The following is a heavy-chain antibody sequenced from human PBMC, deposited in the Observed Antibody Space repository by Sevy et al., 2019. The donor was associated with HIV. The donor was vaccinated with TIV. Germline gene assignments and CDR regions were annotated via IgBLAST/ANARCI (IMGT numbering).Heavy chain of an antibody. CDR1: GGSISGSTYY. CDR2: LYYGGST. D-gene: IGHD3-10*01. CDR3: VGHLTIYLYWYFDL. Sequence: SETLSLTCSVSGGSISGSTYYWGWIRQSPGKGLEWIGSLYYGGSTYSNPSLKSRVTTSVDASKNQFSLKLNSVTAADTAMYYCVGHLTIYLYWYFDLWGRGALVTVSS. V-gene: IGHV4-39*01. J-gene: IGHJ2*01.